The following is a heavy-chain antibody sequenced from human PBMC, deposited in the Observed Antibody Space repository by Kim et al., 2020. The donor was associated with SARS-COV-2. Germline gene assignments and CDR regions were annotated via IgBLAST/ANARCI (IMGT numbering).Heavy chain of an antibody. J-gene: IGHJ3*02. Sequence: GGSLRLSCAASGFTFSSYSMNWVRQAPGKGLEWVSSISSSSSYIYYADAGKGRFTISRDNAKNSLYLQMNSQRAEDTAWYYCSRENYGDYGRAFDIWGQGTMVTVSS. CDR2: ISSSSSYI. D-gene: IGHD4-17*01. CDR3: SRENYGDYGRAFDI. CDR1: GFTFSSYS. V-gene: IGHV3-21*01.